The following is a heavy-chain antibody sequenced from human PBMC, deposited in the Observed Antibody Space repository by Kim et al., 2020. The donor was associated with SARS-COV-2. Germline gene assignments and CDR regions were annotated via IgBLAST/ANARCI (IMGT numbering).Heavy chain of an antibody. Sequence: GESLKISCKGSGYSFTSYWIGWVRQMPGKGLEWMGIIYPGDSDTRYSPSFQGQVTISADKSISTAYLQWSSLKASDTAMYYCARWAGSGYAPMYYYYGMDVWGQGTTVTVSS. V-gene: IGHV5-51*01. D-gene: IGHD5-12*01. CDR3: ARWAGSGYAPMYYYYGMDV. J-gene: IGHJ6*02. CDR2: IYPGDSDT. CDR1: GYSFTSYW.